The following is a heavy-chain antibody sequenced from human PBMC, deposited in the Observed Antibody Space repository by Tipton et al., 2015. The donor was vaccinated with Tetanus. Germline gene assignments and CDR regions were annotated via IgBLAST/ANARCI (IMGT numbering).Heavy chain of an antibody. J-gene: IGHJ6*02. D-gene: IGHD3-10*01. CDR1: GGSISSGGYY. V-gene: IGHV4-31*03. Sequence: TLSLTCTVSGGSISSGGYYWSWIRQHPGKGLEWIGYIYYSGSTYYNPSLKSRVTISVDTSKNQFSLKLSSVTAADTAVYYCARTRIARVRGVIIRDFCYYYGMDVWGQGTTVTVSS. CDR3: ARTRIARVRGVIIRDFCYYYGMDV. CDR2: IYYSGST.